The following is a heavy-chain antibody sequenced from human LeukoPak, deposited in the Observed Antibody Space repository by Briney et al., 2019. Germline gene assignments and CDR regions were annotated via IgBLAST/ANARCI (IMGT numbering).Heavy chain of an antibody. V-gene: IGHV3-21*01. CDR1: GFTFSSYS. D-gene: IGHD5-12*01. CDR2: ISSSSSYI. J-gene: IGHJ4*02. Sequence: GGSLRLSCAASGFTFSSYSMNWVRQAPGKELEWVSSISSSSSYIYYADSVKGRFTISRDKAKNSLYLQMNSLRAEDTAIYYCAREGMVATFDYWGQGTLVTVSS. CDR3: AREGMVATFDY.